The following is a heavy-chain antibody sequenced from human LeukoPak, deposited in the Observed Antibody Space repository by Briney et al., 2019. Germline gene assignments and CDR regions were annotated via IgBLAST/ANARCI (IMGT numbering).Heavy chain of an antibody. V-gene: IGHV4-30-2*02. J-gene: IGHJ4*02. Sequence: SETLSLTCTVSGGSISSGGYYWSWIRQPPGKGLEWIGYIYHSGSTYYNPSLKSRVTISVDRSKNQFSLKLSSVTAADTAVYYCARSGGYSYGFHFDYWGQGTLVTVSS. CDR2: IYHSGST. CDR1: GGSISSGGYY. D-gene: IGHD5-18*01. CDR3: ARSGGYSYGFHFDY.